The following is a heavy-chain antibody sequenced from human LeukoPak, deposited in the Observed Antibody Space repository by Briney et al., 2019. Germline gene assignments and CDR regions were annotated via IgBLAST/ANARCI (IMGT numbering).Heavy chain of an antibody. D-gene: IGHD5-24*01. CDR3: ARAGRDGYNYADY. J-gene: IGHJ4*02. V-gene: IGHV3-53*01. CDR1: GLTVSSNY. Sequence: GGSLRLSCAASGLTVSSNYMSWVRQAPGKGLEWVSVIYSGGSTYYADSVKGRYTISRDNSKNTLYLQMNSLRAEDTAVYYCARAGRDGYNYADYWGQGTLVTVSS. CDR2: IYSGGST.